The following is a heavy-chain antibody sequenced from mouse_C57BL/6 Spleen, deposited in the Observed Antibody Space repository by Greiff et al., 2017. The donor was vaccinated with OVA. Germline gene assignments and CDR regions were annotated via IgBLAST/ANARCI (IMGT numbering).Heavy chain of an antibody. CDR1: GFTFSSYG. Sequence: EVMLVESGGDLVKPGGSLKLSCAASGFTFSSYGMSWVRQTPDKRLEWVATLSSGGSYTYYPDSVKGRFTISRDNAKNTLYLQMSSLKSEDTAMYYCARLYGSTNWYFDVWGTGTTVTVSS. V-gene: IGHV5-6*01. CDR2: LSSGGSYT. CDR3: ARLYGSTNWYFDV. D-gene: IGHD1-1*01. J-gene: IGHJ1*03.